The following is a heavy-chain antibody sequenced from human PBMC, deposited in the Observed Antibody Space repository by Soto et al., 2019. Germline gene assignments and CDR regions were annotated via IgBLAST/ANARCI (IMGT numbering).Heavy chain of an antibody. CDR1: GYTVYSYY. Sequence: ASAKIACKASGYTVYSYYMHGARQAPGQGLEWMGIINPSGGSTSYAQKFQGRVTMTRDTSTSTVYMELSSLRSEDTAVYYCAREDPHGNWFDPWGQGTLVTVSS. J-gene: IGHJ5*02. CDR2: INPSGGST. CDR3: AREDPHGNWFDP. V-gene: IGHV1-46*02.